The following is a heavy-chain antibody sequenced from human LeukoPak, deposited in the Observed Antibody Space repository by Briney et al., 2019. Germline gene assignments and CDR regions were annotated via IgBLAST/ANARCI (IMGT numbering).Heavy chain of an antibody. CDR2: IYYSGST. CDR3: ARVPYDSSGYGMDV. CDR1: GGSISSFY. J-gene: IGHJ6*02. D-gene: IGHD3-22*01. V-gene: IGHV4-59*01. Sequence: PSETLSLTCTVSGGSISSFYWSWIRQPPGKGLEWIGYIYYSGSTNYNPSLKSRVTISVDTSKNQFSLKLSSVTAADTAVYYCARVPYDSSGYGMDVWGQGTTVTVSS.